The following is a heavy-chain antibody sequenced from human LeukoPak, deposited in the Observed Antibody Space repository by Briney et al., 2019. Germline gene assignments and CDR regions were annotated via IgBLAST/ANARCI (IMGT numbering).Heavy chain of an antibody. Sequence: ASVKVSCKASGYTFTSYGISWVRQAPGQGLEWMGRISAYNGNTNYAQKLQGRVTMTTDTSTSTAYMELRSLRSDDTAVYYCAREDSSSLGYYGMDVWGQGTTVTVSS. D-gene: IGHD6-13*01. J-gene: IGHJ6*02. CDR2: ISAYNGNT. CDR3: AREDSSSLGYYGMDV. CDR1: GYTFTSYG. V-gene: IGHV1-18*01.